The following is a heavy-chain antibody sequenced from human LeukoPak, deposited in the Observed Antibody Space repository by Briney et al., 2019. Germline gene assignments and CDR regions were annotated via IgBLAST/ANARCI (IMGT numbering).Heavy chain of an antibody. Sequence: SETLSLTCTVSGGSISSYYWSWIRQPPGKGLEWIGYIYYSGSTNYNPSLKSRVTISVDTSKNQFSLKLSSVTAADTAVYYCAILKVTTMGYYYGMDVWGQGTTVTVSS. J-gene: IGHJ6*02. CDR1: GGSISSYY. D-gene: IGHD4-17*01. V-gene: IGHV4-59*08. CDR3: AILKVTTMGYYYGMDV. CDR2: IYYSGST.